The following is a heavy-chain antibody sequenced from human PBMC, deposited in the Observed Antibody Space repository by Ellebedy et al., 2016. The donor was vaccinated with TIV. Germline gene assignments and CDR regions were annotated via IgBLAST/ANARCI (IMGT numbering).Heavy chain of an antibody. CDR3: ASDTGATNWFDP. Sequence: GESLKISCAASGFTVSGYSMNWVRQAPGKGLEWVSHISSSGTTIYYADSVKGRFTISRDNAQNSLYLQMNSLRDEDTSVYYCASDTGATNWFDPWGQGTLVTVSS. CDR2: ISSSGTTI. D-gene: IGHD2-8*02. V-gene: IGHV3-48*02. CDR1: GFTVSGYS. J-gene: IGHJ5*02.